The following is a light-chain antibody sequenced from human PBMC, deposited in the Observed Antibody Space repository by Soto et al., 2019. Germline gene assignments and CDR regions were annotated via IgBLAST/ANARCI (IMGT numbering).Light chain of an antibody. CDR3: SSYTSSSTV. CDR2: EVS. Sequence: QSALTQPASVSGSPGQSITISCTGTSSDVGGYNYVSWYQQHPGKAPKLMIYEVSNRPSGVSNRLSGSKSGNTASLTISGVQAEDEADYYCSSYTSSSTVFGGGTKVTVL. J-gene: IGLJ3*02. CDR1: SSDVGGYNY. V-gene: IGLV2-14*01.